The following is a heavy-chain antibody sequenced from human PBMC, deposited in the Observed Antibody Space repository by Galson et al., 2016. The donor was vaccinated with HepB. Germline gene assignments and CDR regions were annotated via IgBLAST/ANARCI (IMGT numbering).Heavy chain of an antibody. J-gene: IGHJ4*02. Sequence: SLRLSCAASGFRFSSYSMNWVRQAPGKGLEWISYISTSSETISYADSVKGRFTISRDNARNSVSLLMNSLRVEDTAVYDCAKAGVYNWNDVDLEYWGQGTLVTVSS. CDR3: AKAGVYNWNDVDLEY. D-gene: IGHD1-1*01. CDR2: ISTSSETI. V-gene: IGHV3-48*03. CDR1: GFRFSSYS.